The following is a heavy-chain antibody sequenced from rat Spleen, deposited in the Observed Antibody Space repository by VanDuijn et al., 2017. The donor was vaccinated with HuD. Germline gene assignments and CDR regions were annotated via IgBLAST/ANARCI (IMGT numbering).Heavy chain of an antibody. J-gene: IGHJ3*01. CDR1: GFTFSNYD. CDR3: VRQDTSGYSNWFAY. V-gene: IGHV5-25*01. CDR2: INPGGYNT. D-gene: IGHD4-3*01. Sequence: EVQLVESGGGLVQPGRSLKLSCEVSGFTFSNYDMAWIRQAPTKGLEWVASINPGGYNTYYRDSVKGRFTVSRDNSKSTLYLQVDSLRSEDTATYYCVRQDTSGYSNWFAYWGQGTLVSVSS.